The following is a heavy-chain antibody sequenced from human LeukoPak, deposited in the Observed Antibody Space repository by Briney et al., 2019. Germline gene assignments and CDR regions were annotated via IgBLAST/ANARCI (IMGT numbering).Heavy chain of an antibody. CDR1: EFTFSSYW. CDR2: MNSDGSST. J-gene: IGHJ4*02. V-gene: IGHV3-74*01. Sequence: PGGSLRLSCAASEFTFSSYWMHWVRQAPGEGLVWVSYMNSDGSSTSYADYVKGRFTISRDNARNTLYLQMNSLRVEDTAVYYCARDGSLPDYWGQGTLVTVSS. CDR3: ARDGSLPDY.